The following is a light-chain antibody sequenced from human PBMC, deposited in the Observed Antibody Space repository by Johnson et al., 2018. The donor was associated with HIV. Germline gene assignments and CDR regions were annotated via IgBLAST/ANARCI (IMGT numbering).Light chain of an antibody. CDR1: SSNIGNNY. CDR2: DNS. V-gene: IGLV1-51*01. Sequence: QSVLTQPPSVSAAPGQKVTISCSGSSSNIGNNYVSWYQQDPGAAPKLLIYDNSKRPSGIPDRFSGSKSGTSATLGITGLQTGDEADYYCGTWDSRLRTGFFGTGTKVTVL. J-gene: IGLJ1*01. CDR3: GTWDSRLRTGF.